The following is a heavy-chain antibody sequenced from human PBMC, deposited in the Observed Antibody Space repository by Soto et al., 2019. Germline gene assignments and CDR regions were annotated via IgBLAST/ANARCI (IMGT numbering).Heavy chain of an antibody. Sequence: PSETLSLTCTVSGGSISIYYWSWIRQPPGKGLEWIGYIYYSGSTNYNPSLKSRVTISVDTSKNQFSLKLSSVTAADRAVYYCARVPAYYGDYGAWGQGTLVTVSS. CDR3: ARVPAYYGDYGA. CDR2: IYYSGST. J-gene: IGHJ4*02. V-gene: IGHV4-59*01. D-gene: IGHD4-17*01. CDR1: GGSISIYY.